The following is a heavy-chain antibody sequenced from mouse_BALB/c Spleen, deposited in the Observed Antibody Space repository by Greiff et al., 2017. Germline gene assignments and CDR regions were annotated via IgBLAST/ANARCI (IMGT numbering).Heavy chain of an antibody. CDR3: TRSQPWYFDV. V-gene: IGHV1-63*01. CDR1: GYTFTNYW. Sequence: VQGVESGAELVRPGTSVKISCKASGYTFTNYWLGWVKQRPGHGLEWIGDIYPGGGYTNFNEKFKSKATLTVDKSSSTAYMQLSSLTSEDSAVYYCTRSQPWYFDVWGAGTTVTVSS. J-gene: IGHJ1*01. CDR2: IYPGGGYT.